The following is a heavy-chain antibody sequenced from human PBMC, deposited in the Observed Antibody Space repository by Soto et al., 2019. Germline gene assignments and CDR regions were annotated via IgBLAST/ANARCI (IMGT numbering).Heavy chain of an antibody. V-gene: IGHV1-69*06. D-gene: IGHD2-21*02. J-gene: IGHJ4*02. CDR1: GDTFSSYA. CDR3: ASSPGGNSLGFDY. CDR2: IIPIFGTA. Sequence: SVKVSCKASGDTFSSYAISWVRQAPGQGLEWMGGIIPIFGTANYAQKFQGRVTITADKSTSTAYMELSSLRSEDTAVYYCASSPGGNSLGFDYWGQGTLVTVSS.